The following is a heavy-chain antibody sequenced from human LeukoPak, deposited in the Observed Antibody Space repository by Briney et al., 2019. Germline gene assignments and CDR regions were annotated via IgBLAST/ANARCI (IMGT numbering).Heavy chain of an antibody. V-gene: IGHV3-74*01. D-gene: IGHD3-22*01. CDR1: GITFSSSW. CDR3: ARDYYGRLDH. J-gene: IGHJ4*02. Sequence: GGSLRLSCAASGITFSSSWMHWVRQAPGKGLVWVSRVNSDGSNTIYADSVKGRFTISRDNAKSTLYLQMNSLRAEDTAVYYRARDYYGRLDHWGQGTLVTVSS. CDR2: VNSDGSNT.